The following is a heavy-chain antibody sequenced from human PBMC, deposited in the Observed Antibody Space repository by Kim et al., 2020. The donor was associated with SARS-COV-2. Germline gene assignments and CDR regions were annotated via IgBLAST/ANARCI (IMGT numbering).Heavy chain of an antibody. J-gene: IGHJ6*03. Sequence: GGSLRLSCAASGFTFSGSAMHWVRQASGKGLEWVGCIRSKANSYATAYAASVKGRFTISRDDSKNTAYLQMNSLKTEDTAVYYCTRPRVLRFLEWLPQPDDYYYMDVWGKGTTVTVSS. CDR3: TRPRVLRFLEWLPQPDDYYYMDV. D-gene: IGHD3-3*01. CDR2: IRSKANSYAT. V-gene: IGHV3-73*01. CDR1: GFTFSGSA.